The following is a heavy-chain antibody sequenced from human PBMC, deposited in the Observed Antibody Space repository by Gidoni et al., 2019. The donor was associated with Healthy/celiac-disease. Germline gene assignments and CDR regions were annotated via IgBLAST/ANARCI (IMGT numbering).Heavy chain of an antibody. CDR3: AKDSYSNYDGYFDY. CDR1: GFTFDDYA. J-gene: IGHJ4*02. V-gene: IGHV3-9*01. Sequence: EVQLVESGGGLVQPGRSLRLSCAASGFTFDDYAMHWVRPAPGKGLEWVSGISWNSGSIGYADSVKGRFTISRDNAKNSLYLQMNSLRAEDTALYYCAKDSYSNYDGYFDYWGQGTLVTVSS. CDR2: ISWNSGSI. D-gene: IGHD4-4*01.